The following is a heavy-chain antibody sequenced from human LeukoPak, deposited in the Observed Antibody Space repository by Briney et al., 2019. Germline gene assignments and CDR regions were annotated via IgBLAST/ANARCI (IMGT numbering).Heavy chain of an antibody. CDR1: GGSISSGGYY. V-gene: IGHV4-31*03. CDR2: IYYSGST. CDR3: ARSRLSYCGGDCYPEMVAFDI. D-gene: IGHD2-21*02. Sequence: PSQTLSPTCTVSGGSISSGGYYWSWIRQHPGKGLEWIGYIYYSGSTYYNPSLKSRVTISVDTSKNQFSLKLSSVTAADTAVYYCARSRLSYCGGDCYPEMVAFDIWGQGTMVTVSS. J-gene: IGHJ3*02.